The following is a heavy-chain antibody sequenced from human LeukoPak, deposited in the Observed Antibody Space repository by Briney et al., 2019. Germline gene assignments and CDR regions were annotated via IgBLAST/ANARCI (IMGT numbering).Heavy chain of an antibody. V-gene: IGHV4-39*07. CDR2: ISYSGST. D-gene: IGHD6-19*01. Sequence: SETLSLTCTVSGGSISSSDYYWGWIRQPPGRGLEWIGSISYSGSTYSDPSLKSRVTISLDTSKNQFSLKLSSVTAADTAVYYCARDLSGSGWYPAHGAFDIWGQGTMVTVSS. J-gene: IGHJ3*02. CDR1: GGSISSSDYY. CDR3: ARDLSGSGWYPAHGAFDI.